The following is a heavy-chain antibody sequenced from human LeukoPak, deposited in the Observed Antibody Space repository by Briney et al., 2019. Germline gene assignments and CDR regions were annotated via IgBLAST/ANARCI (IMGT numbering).Heavy chain of an antibody. Sequence: GRSLRLSCAATGFTFKDYGMHWVRQPPGKGLEWVSSINWNGGGTDYADSVKGRFTISRDNAKNSLYLQLSSLRPEDTALYYCAKDIGSIWYFYFDYWGPGTLVTVSS. V-gene: IGHV3-9*01. CDR3: AKDIGSIWYFYFDY. D-gene: IGHD6-13*01. CDR2: INWNGGGT. J-gene: IGHJ4*02. CDR1: GFTFKDYG.